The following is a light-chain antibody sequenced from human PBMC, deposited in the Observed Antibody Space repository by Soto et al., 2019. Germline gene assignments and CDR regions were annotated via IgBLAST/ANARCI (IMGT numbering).Light chain of an antibody. J-gene: IGLJ1*01. Sequence: QSALTQPASVSGSPGQSITISCTGTSSDVGGYNYVSWYQQHPGKAPKLVIYDVSNRPSGVSNRFSGSKSGNTASLTISGLQAEDEADYYCSSYTSSSTIIFGPGTKVTVL. CDR3: SSYTSSSTII. CDR1: SSDVGGYNY. V-gene: IGLV2-14*01. CDR2: DVS.